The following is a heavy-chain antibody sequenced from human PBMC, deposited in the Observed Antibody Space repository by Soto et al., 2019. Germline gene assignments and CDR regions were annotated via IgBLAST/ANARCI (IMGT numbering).Heavy chain of an antibody. J-gene: IGHJ4*02. CDR1: GFKSSNYW. Sequence: GGSLRLSCAASGFKSSNYWMSWVRQAPGKGLEWVGNITHDTSAAHYADSVKGRFTITRDNIKKFLFRQMNGVRADDTASYYCARDGFLFSGPYCPSRFDSWGLGTLVTVSS. CDR3: ARDGFLFSGPYCPSRFDS. CDR2: ITHDTSAA. V-gene: IGHV3-7*01. D-gene: IGHD3-10*01.